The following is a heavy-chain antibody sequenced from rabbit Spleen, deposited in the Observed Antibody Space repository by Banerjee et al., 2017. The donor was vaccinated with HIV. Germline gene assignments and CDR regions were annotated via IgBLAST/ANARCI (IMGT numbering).Heavy chain of an antibody. D-gene: IGHD8-1*01. CDR3: ARDSGSSFSSYGMDL. J-gene: IGHJ6*01. V-gene: IGHV1S45*01. Sequence: QEQLVESGGGLVQPGASLTLTCTASGFSFSTSYDMCWVRQAPGKGLEWIACIYTGNGKTYYASWAKDRFTISKTSSTTVTLQMTSLTAADTATYFCARDSGSSFSSYGMDLWGPGTLVTV. CDR1: GFSFSTSYD. CDR2: IYTGNGKT.